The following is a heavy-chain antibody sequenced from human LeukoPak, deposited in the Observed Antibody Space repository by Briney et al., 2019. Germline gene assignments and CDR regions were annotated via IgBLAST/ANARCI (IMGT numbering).Heavy chain of an antibody. CDR1: GGSISSYY. CDR3: ARDLVHSSSSGLGY. V-gene: IGHV4-59*01. J-gene: IGHJ4*02. CDR2: IYYSGST. D-gene: IGHD6-6*01. Sequence: PSGTLSLTCTVSGGSISSYYWSWIRQPPGKGLEWIGYIYYSGSTNYNPSLKSRVTISVDTSKNQFSLKLSSVTAADTAVYYCARDLVHSSSSGLGYWGQGTLVTVSS.